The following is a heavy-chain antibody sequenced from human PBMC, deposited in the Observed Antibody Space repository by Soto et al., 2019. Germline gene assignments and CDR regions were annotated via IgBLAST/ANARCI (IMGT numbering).Heavy chain of an antibody. Sequence: GASVKVSCKASGYTFTSYAMHWVRQAPGQRLEWMGWINAGNGNTKYSQKFQGRVTITRDTSASTAYMELSSLRSEDTAVHYCARGPPDSSGWYEFDYWGQGTLVTVSS. CDR3: ARGPPDSSGWYEFDY. CDR1: GYTFTSYA. D-gene: IGHD6-19*01. CDR2: INAGNGNT. V-gene: IGHV1-3*01. J-gene: IGHJ4*02.